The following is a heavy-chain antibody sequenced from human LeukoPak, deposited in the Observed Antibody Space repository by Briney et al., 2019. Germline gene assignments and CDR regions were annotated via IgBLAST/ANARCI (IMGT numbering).Heavy chain of an antibody. J-gene: IGHJ2*01. CDR2: VSGSGSTI. CDR1: GFTLSNAW. V-gene: IGHV3-48*04. CDR3: ARGGTTVTTWYFDL. D-gene: IGHD4-17*01. Sequence: PGGSLRLSCATSGFTLSNAWMNWVRQAPGKGLEWFSYVSGSGSTIYYADSVRGRFTISRDNAKNSLYLQMNSLRAEDTAIYYCARGGTTVTTWYFDLWGRGTLVTVSS.